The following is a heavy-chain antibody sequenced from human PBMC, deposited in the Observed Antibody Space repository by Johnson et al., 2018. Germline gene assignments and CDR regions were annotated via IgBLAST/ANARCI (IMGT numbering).Heavy chain of an antibody. Sequence: VQLVQSGGGLVQPGESLRLSCAASGFSVSNNYMSWVRQGPGKGLECIAVIDRGTKTYYADSVTGRVTISRDNSKNTLYLQMNSLRPEETAVYHCGREAESSAWRGQGTLVTVSS. CDR3: GREAESSAW. CDR2: IDRGTKT. V-gene: IGHV3-66*02. J-gene: IGHJ4*02. CDR1: GFSVSNNY. D-gene: IGHD6-6*01.